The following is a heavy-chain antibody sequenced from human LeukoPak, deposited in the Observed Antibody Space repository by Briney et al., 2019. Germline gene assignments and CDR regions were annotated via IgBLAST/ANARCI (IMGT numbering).Heavy chain of an antibody. Sequence: GGSLRLSCAASGFPFSDYYMSWVRQAPGKGLEGVSVIYSGGSTYYADSVKGQFTISRHSSKNTLYLQMNSLRAEDTAVYYCARAFGDSSGYSDYYYGMDVWGQGTTVTVSS. J-gene: IGHJ6*02. D-gene: IGHD3-22*01. CDR2: IYSGGST. CDR3: ARAFGDSSGYSDYYYGMDV. V-gene: IGHV3-53*04. CDR1: GFPFSDYY.